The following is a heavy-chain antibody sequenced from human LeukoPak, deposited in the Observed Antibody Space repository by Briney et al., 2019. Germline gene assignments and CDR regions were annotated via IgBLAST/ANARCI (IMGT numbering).Heavy chain of an antibody. Sequence: ASVKVSCKASGYTFTSYGISWVRQAPGQGLEWMGWISAYSGNTNYAQKLQGRVTMTTDTSTSTAYMELSSLRSEDTAVYYCATVARWLHSRFDYWGQGTLVTVSS. V-gene: IGHV1-18*01. CDR3: ATVARWLHSRFDY. J-gene: IGHJ4*02. D-gene: IGHD5-24*01. CDR1: GYTFTSYG. CDR2: ISAYSGNT.